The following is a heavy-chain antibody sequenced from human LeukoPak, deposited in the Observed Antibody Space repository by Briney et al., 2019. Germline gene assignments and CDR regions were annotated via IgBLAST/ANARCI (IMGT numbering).Heavy chain of an antibody. J-gene: IGHJ4*02. V-gene: IGHV3-23*01. Sequence: GGSLRLSCAASGFTFSSYAMSWVRQPPGKGLEWVSAISASGGNTYYADSVKGRFTISRDNSKNTLYLQMNSLRAEDTAVYYCARRVVEQLAPFDYWGQGTLVTVSS. CDR2: ISASGGNT. CDR3: ARRVVEQLAPFDY. CDR1: GFTFSSYA. D-gene: IGHD6-13*01.